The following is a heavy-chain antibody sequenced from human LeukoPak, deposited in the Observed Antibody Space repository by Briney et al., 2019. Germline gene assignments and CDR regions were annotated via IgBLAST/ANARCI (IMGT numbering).Heavy chain of an antibody. CDR1: GGSISSYY. CDR3: ARVPAAIKRTFDY. J-gene: IGHJ4*02. V-gene: IGHV4-59*12. CDR2: IYYSGST. D-gene: IGHD2-2*01. Sequence: SETLSLTYTVSGGSISSYYWSWIRQPPGKGLEWIGYIYYSGSTNYNPSLKSRVTISVDTSKNQFSLKLSSVTAADTAVYYCARVPAAIKRTFDYWGQGTLVTVSS.